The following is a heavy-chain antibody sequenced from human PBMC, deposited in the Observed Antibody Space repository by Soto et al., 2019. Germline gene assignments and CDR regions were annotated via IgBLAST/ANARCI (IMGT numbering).Heavy chain of an antibody. V-gene: IGHV3-7*01. Sequence: EVQLVESGGGLVQPGGSLRLSCTASGFTFSDSWMTWVRQAPGKGMEWVARIKPDESEKKYADSVKGRFSISRDNAKNSMYLQMDSLRGDDTAGYYCVRGGSNYASWGQGTLVTVSS. CDR2: IKPDESEK. CDR3: VRGGSNYAS. D-gene: IGHD4-4*01. CDR1: GFTFSDSW. J-gene: IGHJ5*02.